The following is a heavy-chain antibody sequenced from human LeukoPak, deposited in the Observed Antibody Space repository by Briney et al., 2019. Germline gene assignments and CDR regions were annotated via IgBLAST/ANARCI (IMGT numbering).Heavy chain of an antibody. CDR1: GFRFTNYS. V-gene: IGHV5-51*01. CDR3: ARHPIAGGGAYNWFDP. J-gene: IGHJ5*02. D-gene: IGHD6-13*01. CDR2: IYPADSDT. Sequence: GESLKISCKDFGFRFTNYSIGWVRQMPGKGLEWVGIIYPADSDTRYSPSLQGQVTISADKSISTAYLQWSSLKASDTAIYYCARHPIAGGGAYNWFDPWGQGTLVTVSS.